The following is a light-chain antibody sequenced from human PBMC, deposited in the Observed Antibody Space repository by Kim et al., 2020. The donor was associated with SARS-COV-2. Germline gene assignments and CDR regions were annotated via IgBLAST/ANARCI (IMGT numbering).Light chain of an antibody. J-gene: IGKJ5*01. Sequence: EIVLTQSPGTLSLSPGERATLSCRASQSISNNYLAWFQQKPGQAPRLLISGASTRATGIPDRFSGSGSGTDFTLTISRLEPEDFAVYVCQQYGRSPITFGQGTRLESK. CDR2: GAS. V-gene: IGKV3-20*01. CDR3: QQYGRSPIT. CDR1: QSISNNY.